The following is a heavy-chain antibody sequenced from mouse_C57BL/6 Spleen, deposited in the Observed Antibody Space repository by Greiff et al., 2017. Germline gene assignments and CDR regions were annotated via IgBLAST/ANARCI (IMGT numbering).Heavy chain of an antibody. CDR1: GFNITDYY. CDR2: IDPEDGDT. J-gene: IGHJ1*03. CDR3: TKYYSSGYWYFDV. Sequence: EVQLQQSGAELVRPGASVKLSCTASGFNITDYYMHWVQQRPEQGLEWIGRIDPEDGDTEYAPKFQGKATMTAATSSNTAYLQISSLTSEDTAVYYCTKYYSSGYWYFDVWGTGTTVTVSS. V-gene: IGHV14-1*01. D-gene: IGHD1-1*01.